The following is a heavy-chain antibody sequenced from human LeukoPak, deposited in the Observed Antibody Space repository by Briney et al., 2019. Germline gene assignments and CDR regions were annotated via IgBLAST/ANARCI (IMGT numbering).Heavy chain of an antibody. Sequence: SETLSPTCTVSGDSISRSTYYWAWIRQPPGKGLEWIGSVYYGRSPYFNPSLESRATISVDTSKNHFSLKMSSVTAADTAVYYCARSSGTGTFSYWGQGTLVTVSS. CDR2: VYYGRSP. CDR1: GDSISRSTYY. J-gene: IGHJ4*02. CDR3: ARSSGTGTFSY. V-gene: IGHV4-39*02. D-gene: IGHD6-25*01.